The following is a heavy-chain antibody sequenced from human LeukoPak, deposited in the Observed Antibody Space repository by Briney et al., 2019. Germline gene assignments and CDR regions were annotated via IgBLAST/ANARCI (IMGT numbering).Heavy chain of an antibody. Sequence: GGSLRLSCAASGLTFINAWMSWVRQAPGKGLEWVSRIKSKTDGGTTDYAAPVKGRFTISRDDSKNTLYLQMNSLKTEDTAVYYCTTGPALYYYDSSADYWGQGTLVTVSS. J-gene: IGHJ4*02. D-gene: IGHD3-22*01. CDR3: TTGPALYYYDSSADY. V-gene: IGHV3-15*01. CDR1: GLTFINAW. CDR2: IKSKTDGGTT.